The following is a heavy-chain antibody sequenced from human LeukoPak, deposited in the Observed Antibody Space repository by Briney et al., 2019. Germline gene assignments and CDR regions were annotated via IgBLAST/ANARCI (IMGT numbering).Heavy chain of an antibody. Sequence: PSETLSLTCTVSGDSISSSSYYWGWIRQPPGKGLEWIGSIYYSGSTYYNPSLKSRVTISVDTSKNQFSLKLSSVTAADTAVYYCARQAVVGYYYYMDVWGKGTTVTISS. CDR3: ARQAVVGYYYYMDV. CDR2: IYYSGST. V-gene: IGHV4-39*01. J-gene: IGHJ6*03. D-gene: IGHD2-15*01. CDR1: GDSISSSSYY.